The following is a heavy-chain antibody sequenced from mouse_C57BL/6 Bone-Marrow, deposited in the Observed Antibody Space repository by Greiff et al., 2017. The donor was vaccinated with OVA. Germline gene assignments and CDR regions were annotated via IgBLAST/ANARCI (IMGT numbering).Heavy chain of an antibody. CDR1: GYAFTNYL. D-gene: IGHD2-4*01. CDR3: ARSGFIYYDYEGFAY. Sequence: VKLMESGAELVRPGTSVKVSCKASGYAFTNYLIEWVKQRPGQGLEWIGVINPGSGGTNYNEKFKGKATLTADKSSSTAYMQLSSLTSEDSAVYFCARSGFIYYDYEGFAYWGQGTLVTVSA. CDR2: INPGSGGT. J-gene: IGHJ3*01. V-gene: IGHV1-54*01.